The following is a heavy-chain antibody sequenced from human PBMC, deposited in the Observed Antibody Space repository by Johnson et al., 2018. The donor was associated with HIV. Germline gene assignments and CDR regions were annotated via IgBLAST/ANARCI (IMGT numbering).Heavy chain of an antibody. D-gene: IGHD5-24*01. CDR3: ARGKGKITIRDGFDI. V-gene: IGHV3-30*02. CDR1: GFTFSSYA. Sequence: QVQLMESGGGLVQPGGSLRLSCAASGFTFSSYAMSWVRQAPGKGLEWVAFIWYDGSNKYYADSVKGRFTISRDNSKNTLYLQMNSLRPEDTAVYFCARGKGKITIRDGFDIWGQGTMGTVSS. CDR2: IWYDGSNK. J-gene: IGHJ3*02.